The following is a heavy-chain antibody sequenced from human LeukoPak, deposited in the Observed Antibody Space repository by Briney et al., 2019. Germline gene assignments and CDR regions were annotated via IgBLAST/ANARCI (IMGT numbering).Heavy chain of an antibody. CDR1: GYTFTSYG. Sequence: GASVKVSCKASGYTFTSYGINWVRQATGQGLEWMGWMNPNSGNTGYAQKFQGRVTMTRNTSISTAYMELSSLRSEDTAVYYCARAVNYYDSSGYPFDYWGQGTLVTVSS. CDR2: MNPNSGNT. V-gene: IGHV1-8*02. D-gene: IGHD3-22*01. J-gene: IGHJ4*02. CDR3: ARAVNYYDSSGYPFDY.